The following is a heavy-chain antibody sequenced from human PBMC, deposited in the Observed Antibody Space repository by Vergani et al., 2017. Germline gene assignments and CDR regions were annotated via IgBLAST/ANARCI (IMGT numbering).Heavy chain of an antibody. CDR3: ARQVWVYQGVGAFET. Sequence: QVQLQESGPGLVKPSETLSLTCSVSGYSISRGYYWGWLRQPPGKGLEWIATVFHIRGANYNPSLRHGFMTSEETSKNQCSRRLTTLTAADTAVDYCARQVWVYQGVGAFETWGRGTEVSVSS. J-gene: IGHJ3*02. V-gene: IGHV4-38-2*02. D-gene: IGHD2-2*01. CDR1: GYSISRGYY. CDR2: VFHIRGA.